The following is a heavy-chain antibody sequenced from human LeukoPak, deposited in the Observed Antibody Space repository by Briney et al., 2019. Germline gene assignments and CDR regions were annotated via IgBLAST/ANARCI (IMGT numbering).Heavy chain of an antibody. CDR3: ARVDTAMANTFDY. D-gene: IGHD5-18*01. CDR1: GYTFTSFG. V-gene: IGHV1-18*01. Sequence: GASVKVSCKASGYTFTSFGISWVRQAPGEGLEWVGWVSASNGHTNYAQKLQGRVTMTTDTSTSTAYMELRSLRSDDTAVYYCARVDTAMANTFDYWGQGTLVTVSS. CDR2: VSASNGHT. J-gene: IGHJ4*02.